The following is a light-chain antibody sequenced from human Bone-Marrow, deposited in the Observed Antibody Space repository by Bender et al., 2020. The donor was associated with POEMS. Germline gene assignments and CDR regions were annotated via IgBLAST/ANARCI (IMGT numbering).Light chain of an antibody. V-gene: IGLV3-10*01. CDR3: YSTDSSGSQRG. J-gene: IGLJ3*02. CDR1: ALPKQY. Sequence: SYELTQPPSVSVSPGQTARITCSADALPKQYTYWYQQKSGQAPVLVIYEDTKRPSGIPERFSASTSGTVATLTITGAQVEDEADYYCYSTDSSGSQRGFGCGTKLTVL. CDR2: EDT.